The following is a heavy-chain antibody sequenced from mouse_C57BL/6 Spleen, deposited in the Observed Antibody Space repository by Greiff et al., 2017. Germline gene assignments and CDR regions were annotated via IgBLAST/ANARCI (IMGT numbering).Heavy chain of an antibody. CDR3: AGTGDYPDY. J-gene: IGHJ2*01. Sequence: VLLQQPGAELVKPGASVKLSCKASGYTFTSYWMHWVKQRPGQGLVWFGMILPNSGSTNYNEKFKRKATLTVDKSSSTDYMQLSSLTSEDSAVYYCAGTGDYPDYWGQGTTLTVSS. D-gene: IGHD2-4*01. CDR2: ILPNSGST. CDR1: GYTFTSYW. V-gene: IGHV1-64*01.